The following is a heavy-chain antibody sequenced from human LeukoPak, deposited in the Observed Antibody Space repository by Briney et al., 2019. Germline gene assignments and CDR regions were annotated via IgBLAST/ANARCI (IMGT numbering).Heavy chain of an antibody. CDR3: GRDYYYGTSAPYNFGIDV. Sequence: ASVEVSCEASGYTLTKYGISWVRQAPGQGPEWMGWISGYNGNTNYAQKFQGRVTMTTDTSTSTAYMELRDLKSDDTAVYYCGRDYYYGTSAPYNFGIDVWGQGTTVTVSS. J-gene: IGHJ6*02. CDR2: ISGYNGNT. V-gene: IGHV1-18*04. CDR1: GYTLTKYG. D-gene: IGHD3-10*01.